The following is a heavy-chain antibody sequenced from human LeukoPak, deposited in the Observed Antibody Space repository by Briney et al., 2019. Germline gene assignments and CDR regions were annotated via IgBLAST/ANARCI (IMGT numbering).Heavy chain of an antibody. CDR3: ARDESSGWRQLDY. CDR2: ISSSGSSI. V-gene: IGHV3-48*02. D-gene: IGHD6-19*01. J-gene: IGHJ4*02. Sequence: PGGSLRLSCAASGFTFSSYSMSWVRQALGKGLEWVSYISSSGSSIHYADSVKGRFSISRDNAKNSLYLQMNSLRDEDTAVYYCARDESSGWRQLDYWGQGTLVTVSS. CDR1: GFTFSSYS.